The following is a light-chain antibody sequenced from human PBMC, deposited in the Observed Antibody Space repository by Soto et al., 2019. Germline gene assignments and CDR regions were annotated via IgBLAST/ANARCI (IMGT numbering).Light chain of an antibody. V-gene: IGLV2-14*03. CDR1: SSDIGHYDY. Sequence: SVLTQPASVSGFPGQSITISCTGTSSDIGHYDYVSWYQQHPGKAPKLMIYHVTYRPSGVSNRYSGSKSGNSASLTISGLQADDEADYYCCSLTTSHTYVFGSGTKVTVL. CDR3: CSLTTSHTYV. CDR2: HVT. J-gene: IGLJ1*01.